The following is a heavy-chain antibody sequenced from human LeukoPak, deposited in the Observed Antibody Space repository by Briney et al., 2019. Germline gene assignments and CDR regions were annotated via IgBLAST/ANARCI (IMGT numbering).Heavy chain of an antibody. J-gene: IGHJ3*01. CDR3: ARDYGDYVSPHF. D-gene: IGHD4-17*01. Sequence: GGSLRLSCVASGFTFSNYWMHWVRQAPGKGLVGVLRISSDGRSTSYADSVKGRFTISRDNAKNTLYLQMNSLRAEDTAVFYCARDYGDYVSPHFWGQGTMVTVSS. V-gene: IGHV3-74*01. CDR1: GFTFSNYW. CDR2: ISSDGRST.